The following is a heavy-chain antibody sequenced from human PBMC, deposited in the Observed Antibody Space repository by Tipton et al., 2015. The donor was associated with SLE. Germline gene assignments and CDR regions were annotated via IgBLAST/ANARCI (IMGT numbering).Heavy chain of an antibody. J-gene: IGHJ4*02. Sequence: GSLRLSCAASGLTCSRYAMSWVRQGPGKGLEWVSAISGSGGSTHYADSVKGRFTISRDDADNSLNLQMNSLRPEDMAVYYWARDDADWWFFDYWGQGTLVTVSS. D-gene: IGHD2-15*01. CDR3: ARDDADWWFFDY. V-gene: IGHV3-23*01. CDR2: ISGSGGST. CDR1: GLTCSRYA.